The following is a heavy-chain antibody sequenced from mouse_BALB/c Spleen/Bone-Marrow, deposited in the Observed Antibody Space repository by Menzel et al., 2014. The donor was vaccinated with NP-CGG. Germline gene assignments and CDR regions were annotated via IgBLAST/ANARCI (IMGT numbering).Heavy chain of an antibody. V-gene: IGHV14-4*02. Sequence: EVKLMESGAELVRSGASVKLSCTASGFNIKDYYMHWVKQRPEQGLEWIGWIDPENGDTEYAPKFQGKATMTADTSSNTAYLQLISLTSEDTAFYYCNGNYYAMDYWGQGTSVTVSS. D-gene: IGHD2-1*01. J-gene: IGHJ4*01. CDR3: NGNYYAMDY. CDR2: IDPENGDT. CDR1: GFNIKDYY.